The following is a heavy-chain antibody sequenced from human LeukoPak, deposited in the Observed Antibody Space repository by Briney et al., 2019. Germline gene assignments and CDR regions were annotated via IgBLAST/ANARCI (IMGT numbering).Heavy chain of an antibody. CDR1: GFTFSSYE. CDR2: ISSSGSTI. D-gene: IGHD4-17*01. Sequence: GGSLRLSCAASGFTFSSYEMNWVRQAPGKGLECVSYISSSGSTIYYADSVKGRFTISRDNAKNSLYLKMNSLRAEDTAVYYCARQDYGDFDYWGQGTLVTVSS. V-gene: IGHV3-48*03. CDR3: ARQDYGDFDY. J-gene: IGHJ4*02.